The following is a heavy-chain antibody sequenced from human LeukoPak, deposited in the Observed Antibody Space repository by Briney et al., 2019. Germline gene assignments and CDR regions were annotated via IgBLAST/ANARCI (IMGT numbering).Heavy chain of an antibody. V-gene: IGHV1-3*01. D-gene: IGHD6-13*01. CDR3: ARDMSLRYSSSWQLLDY. CDR1: GYSFTSYA. CDR2: INAGNGNT. Sequence: ASVKVSYKASGYSFTSYAMHWVRQAPGQRLEWMEWINAGNGNTKYSQKFQGRVTITRDTSANTAYMELSSLRSEDTAVYYCARDMSLRYSSSWQLLDYWGQGTLVTVSS. J-gene: IGHJ4*02.